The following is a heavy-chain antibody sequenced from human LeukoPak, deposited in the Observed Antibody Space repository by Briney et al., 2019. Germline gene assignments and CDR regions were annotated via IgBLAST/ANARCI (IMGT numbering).Heavy chain of an antibody. J-gene: IGHJ5*02. CDR2: IYYSGCT. Sequence: SETLSLTCTVSGGSISSSSYYWGWIRQPPGKGLEWIGSIYYSGCTYYNPSLKSRVTISVDTSKNQFSLKLSSVTAADTAVYYCAREYLVGTGDSGSYFGPVPYNWFDPWGQGTLVTVSS. V-gene: IGHV4-39*07. D-gene: IGHD1-26*01. CDR3: AREYLVGTGDSGSYFGPVPYNWFDP. CDR1: GGSISSSSYY.